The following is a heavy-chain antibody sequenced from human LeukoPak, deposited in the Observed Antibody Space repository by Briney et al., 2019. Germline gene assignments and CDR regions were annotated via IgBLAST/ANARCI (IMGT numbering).Heavy chain of an antibody. J-gene: IGHJ4*02. CDR3: ARGRYYGSGSYYNVLDLDY. D-gene: IGHD3-10*01. Sequence: SETLSLTCTVSGGSISSYYWSWIRQPPGKGLEWIGEINHSGSTNYNPSLKSRVTISVDTSKNQFSLKLSSVTAADTAVYYCARGRYYGSGSYYNVLDLDYWGQGTLATVSS. CDR1: GGSISSYY. V-gene: IGHV4-34*01. CDR2: INHSGST.